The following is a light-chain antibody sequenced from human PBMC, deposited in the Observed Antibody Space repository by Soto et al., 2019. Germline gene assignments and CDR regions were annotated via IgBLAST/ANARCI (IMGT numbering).Light chain of an antibody. CDR3: CSDAGSHSNYV. CDR2: DVS. CDR1: SSDVGGYNY. Sequence: QSALTQPRSVSGSPGQSVTISCTGTSSDVGGYNYVSWYQQHPGKAPKLMIYDVSKRPSGVPDRFSGCKSGNTASLTISALQAEDEADSYCCSDAGSHSNYVFGTGTKVTVL. V-gene: IGLV2-11*01. J-gene: IGLJ1*01.